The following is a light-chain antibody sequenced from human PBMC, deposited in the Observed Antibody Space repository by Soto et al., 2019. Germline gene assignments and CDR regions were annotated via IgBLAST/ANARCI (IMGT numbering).Light chain of an antibody. J-gene: IGKJ2*01. CDR1: QSISSW. CDR2: KAS. V-gene: IGKV1-5*03. CDR3: QQYNSPMYT. Sequence: DIPMTQSPSTLSASVGDRVTITCRASQSISSWLAWYQQKPGKAPKLLIYKASSLESGVPSRFSGSGSGTEFTLTISSLQPDDLATYYCQQYNSPMYTFGQGTKLEIK.